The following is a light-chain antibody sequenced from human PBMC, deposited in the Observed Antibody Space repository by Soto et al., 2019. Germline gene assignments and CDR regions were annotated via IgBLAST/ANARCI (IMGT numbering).Light chain of an antibody. CDR1: SSNIGATYD. CDR3: QSYDSSLSAHYV. CDR2: GNS. J-gene: IGLJ1*01. Sequence: QSVLTQPPSVSGAPGQRVTISCTGSSSNIGATYDVQWYQQLPGTAPKLLIYGNSNRPSGVPDRFSGSKSGTSASLAITGLQADDEADYYCQSYDSSLSAHYVLGTGTQLTVL. V-gene: IGLV1-40*01.